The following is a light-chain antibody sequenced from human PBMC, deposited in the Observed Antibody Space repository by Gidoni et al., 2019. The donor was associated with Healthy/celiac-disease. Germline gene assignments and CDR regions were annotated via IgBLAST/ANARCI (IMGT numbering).Light chain of an antibody. J-gene: IGKJ4*01. V-gene: IGKV3-20*01. Sequence: EIVLTQSPGTLSLPPGERATLSCRASPSVSSSYLAWYQQKPGQAPRLLIYGASSRATGIPDRFSGSGSGTDFTLTISRLEPEDFAVYYCQQYGSSPPVTFGGGTKVEIK. CDR1: PSVSSSY. CDR2: GAS. CDR3: QQYGSSPPVT.